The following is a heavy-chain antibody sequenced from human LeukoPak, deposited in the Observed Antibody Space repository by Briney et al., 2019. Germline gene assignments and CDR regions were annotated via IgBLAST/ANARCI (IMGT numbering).Heavy chain of an antibody. CDR2: IYSGGST. V-gene: IGHV3-53*01. J-gene: IGHJ4*02. CDR3: ARPRYSSDWFFDY. CDR1: GFTVSSNY. Sequence: GGSLRLSCAASGFTVSSNYMSWVRQAPGKGLEWVSVIYSGGSTYYADSVKGRFTISRDNSKNTLYLQMNSLRAEDTAVYYCARPRYSSDWFFDYWGQGTLVTVSS. D-gene: IGHD6-19*01.